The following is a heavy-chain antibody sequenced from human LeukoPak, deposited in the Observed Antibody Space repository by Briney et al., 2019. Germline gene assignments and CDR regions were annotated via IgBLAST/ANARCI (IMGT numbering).Heavy chain of an antibody. J-gene: IGHJ4*02. Sequence: SVKVSCKASGGTFSSYTISWVRQAPGQGLEWMGRIIPILGIANYAQKSQGRVTITADKSTSTAYMELSSLRSEDTAVYYCARDLSYYYDSSGNDYWGQGTLVTVSS. CDR2: IIPILGIA. CDR1: GGTFSSYT. CDR3: ARDLSYYYDSSGNDY. D-gene: IGHD3-22*01. V-gene: IGHV1-69*04.